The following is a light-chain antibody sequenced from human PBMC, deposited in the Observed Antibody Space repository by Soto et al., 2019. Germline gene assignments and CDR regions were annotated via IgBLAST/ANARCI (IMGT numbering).Light chain of an antibody. V-gene: IGKV1-5*03. J-gene: IGKJ4*01. Sequence: IQMTQSPSTLSASVGDRVTITCRASQSISSWLAWYQQKPGKAPKLLIYKASSLESGVPSRFSGSGSGTEFTLTISSLQPDDFATYYCQQYNSDLTFGGGTKVDI. CDR3: QQYNSDLT. CDR1: QSISSW. CDR2: KAS.